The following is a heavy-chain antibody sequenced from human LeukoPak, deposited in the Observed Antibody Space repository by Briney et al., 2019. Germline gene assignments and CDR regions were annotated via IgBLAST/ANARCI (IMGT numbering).Heavy chain of an antibody. CDR1: GFSLSTYN. Sequence: PGGSLRLSCTASGFSLSTYNMNWVRQASGKGLEWVSYITSDSTTTKYADSVKGRFTISRDNAKNSLYLQMNSLRDEDTAVYYCARDRGSSGWFLYYDHWGQGTLVTVSS. V-gene: IGHV3-48*02. CDR3: ARDRGSSGWFLYYDH. CDR2: ITSDSTTT. J-gene: IGHJ4*02. D-gene: IGHD6-19*01.